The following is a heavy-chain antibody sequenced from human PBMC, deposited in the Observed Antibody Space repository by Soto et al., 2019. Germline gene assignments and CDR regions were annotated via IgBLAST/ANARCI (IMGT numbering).Heavy chain of an antibody. CDR1: GFTCSSYA. Sequence: GGSLRLSCAASGFTCSSYAMSWVRQAPGKGLEWVSAISGSGGSTYYADSVKGRFTISRDNSKNTLYLQMNSLRAEDTAVYYCAKSLRATGVYYYGMDVWGQGTTVTVSS. V-gene: IGHV3-23*01. CDR2: ISGSGGST. CDR3: AKSLRATGVYYYGMDV. D-gene: IGHD5-12*01. J-gene: IGHJ6*02.